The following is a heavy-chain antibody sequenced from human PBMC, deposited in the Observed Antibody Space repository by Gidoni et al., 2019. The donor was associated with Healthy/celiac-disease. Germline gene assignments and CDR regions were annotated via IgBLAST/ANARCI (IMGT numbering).Heavy chain of an antibody. D-gene: IGHD2-2*01. CDR3: ARFTKVQLLEPNNWFDP. CDR2: IYSGGST. J-gene: IGHJ5*02. V-gene: IGHV3-66*02. Sequence: EVQLVESGGGLVQPGGSLRLSCAASGFTVSSNYMSWVRQAPGKGLEWVSVIYSGGSTYYADSVKGRFTISRDNSKNTLYLQMNSLRAEDTAVYYCARFTKVQLLEPNNWFDPWGQGTLVTVSS. CDR1: GFTVSSNY.